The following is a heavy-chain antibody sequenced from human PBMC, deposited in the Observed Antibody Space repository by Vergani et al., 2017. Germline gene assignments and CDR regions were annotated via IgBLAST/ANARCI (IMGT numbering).Heavy chain of an antibody. CDR2: ISASGNA. V-gene: IGHV4-61*02. D-gene: IGHD2-15*01. CDR1: GGSISAGYYF. J-gene: IGHJ3*01. CDR3: AGRSGGYYSGGKVHPLRTAFDV. Sequence: QVQLQASGPGRVKPSQTLSLTCTMSGGSISAGYYFWSWIRQPAGKGLEWLGHISASGNASHSLSLKTRVSMSVDTSKNQFSLTVTSVTAADTAIYFCAGRSGGYYSGGKVHPLRTAFDVWGHGTVVTVSS.